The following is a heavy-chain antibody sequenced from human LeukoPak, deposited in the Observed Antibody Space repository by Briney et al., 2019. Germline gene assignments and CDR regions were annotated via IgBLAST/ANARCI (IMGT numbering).Heavy chain of an antibody. CDR2: LSGSGGNT. CDR1: GFTFSSYA. D-gene: IGHD3-22*01. Sequence: GGSLRLSCAASGFTFSSYAMSWVRQAPGKGLEWVSTLSGSGGNTYYADSVKGRVTISRDNSKNTLYLQTNSLRAEDTAVYHCAKGSYYYDSADYFDYWGQGILVTVSS. J-gene: IGHJ4*02. V-gene: IGHV3-23*01. CDR3: AKGSYYYDSADYFDY.